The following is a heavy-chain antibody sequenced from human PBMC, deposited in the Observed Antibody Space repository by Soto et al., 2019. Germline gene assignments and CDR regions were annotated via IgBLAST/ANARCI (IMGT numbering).Heavy chain of an antibody. D-gene: IGHD3-16*01. CDR1: WYSFTSYW. Sequence: GESLKISCKGSWYSFTSYWIGWLRQVPGKGLEWMGIIYPGDSDTRYSPSFQGQVTISADKSISTAYLQWSSLKASDTAMYYCARWGSPDQIHTHYYYGMQVWGQGTTVTVSS. J-gene: IGHJ6*01. CDR3: ARWGSPDQIHTHYYYGMQV. CDR2: IYPGDSDT. V-gene: IGHV5-51*01.